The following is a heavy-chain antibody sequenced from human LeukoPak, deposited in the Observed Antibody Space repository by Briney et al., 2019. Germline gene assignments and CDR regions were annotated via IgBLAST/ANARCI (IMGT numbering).Heavy chain of an antibody. V-gene: IGHV4-4*02. J-gene: IGHJ4*02. D-gene: IGHD3-22*01. CDR2: INHSGST. CDR3: ARAHYYDSSGYRYYFDY. Sequence: SETLSLTCAVSGGSISSSNWWSWVRQPPGKGLEWIGEINHSGSTNYNPSLKSRVTISVDTSKNQFSLKLSSVTAADTAVYYCARAHYYDSSGYRYYFDYWGQGTLVTVSS. CDR1: GGSISSSNW.